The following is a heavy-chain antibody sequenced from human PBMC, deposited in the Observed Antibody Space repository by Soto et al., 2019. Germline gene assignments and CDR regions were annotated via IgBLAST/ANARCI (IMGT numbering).Heavy chain of an antibody. CDR3: SVGEFVWDFWSGWYFEL. V-gene: IGHV1-18*01. D-gene: IGHD3-3*01. CDR1: GYTFTSYG. Sequence: GASVKVSCKASGYTFTSYGISWVRQATGQGLERMGWISAYNSNTNYAQKHQGRVTMTTDTSTSTVYMEVRSLRSDDTAVFYCSVGEFVWDFWSGWYFELGGRGTLVTVSS. J-gene: IGHJ2*01. CDR2: ISAYNSNT.